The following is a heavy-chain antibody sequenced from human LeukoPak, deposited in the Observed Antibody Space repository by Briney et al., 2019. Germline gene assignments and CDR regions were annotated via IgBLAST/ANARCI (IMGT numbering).Heavy chain of an antibody. Sequence: SETLSLTCTVSGGSISSYYWSWIRQPPGKGLEWIGYIYYSGSTNYNPPLKSRVTISVDTSKNQFSLKLSSVTAADTAVYYCARDWAGDYVRNWYFDLWGRGTLVTVSS. J-gene: IGHJ2*01. D-gene: IGHD4-17*01. CDR2: IYYSGST. V-gene: IGHV4-59*01. CDR3: ARDWAGDYVRNWYFDL. CDR1: GGSISSYY.